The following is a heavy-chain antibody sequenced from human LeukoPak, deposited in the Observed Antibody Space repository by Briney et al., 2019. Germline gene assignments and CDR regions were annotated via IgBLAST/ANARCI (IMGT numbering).Heavy chain of an antibody. CDR1: GGSISSYY. Sequence: PSETLSLTCTVSGGSISSYYWSWIRQPPGKGLEWIGYIYYSGSTNYNPSLKSRVTISVDTSKNQFSLKLSSVTAADTAVYYCARHRSLGYYDSSGPFDYWGQGTLVTVSS. J-gene: IGHJ4*02. CDR3: ARHRSLGYYDSSGPFDY. V-gene: IGHV4-59*08. D-gene: IGHD3-22*01. CDR2: IYYSGST.